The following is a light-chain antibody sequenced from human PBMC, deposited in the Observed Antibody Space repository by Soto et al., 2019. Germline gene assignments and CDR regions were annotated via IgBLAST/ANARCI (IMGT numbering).Light chain of an antibody. V-gene: IGKV3-15*01. Sequence: EIVMTQSPGTLSVSPGDRATLSCRASQSVNSNLAWYQQKPGQSPRLLIYDAATRATDIPARFSGSGSGTKFTLTISSLQSEDFAIHYCQQYNDWPRTFGQGTKVEIK. CDR2: DAA. J-gene: IGKJ1*01. CDR3: QQYNDWPRT. CDR1: QSVNSN.